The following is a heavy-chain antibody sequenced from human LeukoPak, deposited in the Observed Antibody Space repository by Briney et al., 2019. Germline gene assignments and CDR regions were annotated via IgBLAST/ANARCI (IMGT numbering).Heavy chain of an antibody. D-gene: IGHD1-1*01. Sequence: GGSLRLSCAASGFTLSTYWMSWVRQAPGKGLEWVANTKEDGSEKYYVDSVKGRFTISRDDAKNSLFLQMNSLRAEDTAVYYCAREARTERDAFDIWGQGTMVTVSS. CDR1: GFTLSTYW. J-gene: IGHJ3*02. CDR3: AREARTERDAFDI. CDR2: TKEDGSEK. V-gene: IGHV3-7*01.